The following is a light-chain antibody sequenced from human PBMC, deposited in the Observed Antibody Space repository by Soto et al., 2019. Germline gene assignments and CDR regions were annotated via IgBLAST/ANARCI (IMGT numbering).Light chain of an antibody. V-gene: IGKV3-15*01. Sequence: EIVMTQSPASLSVSPGERATLSCRASQTFSSNLAWYQQKPGQAPRLLIYGASTRDSGIPARFSGSGSGTEVNLTISSLQSEDFAVYYCQQYNNWPLTFGGGTKVEIK. J-gene: IGKJ4*01. CDR1: QTFSSN. CDR3: QQYNNWPLT. CDR2: GAS.